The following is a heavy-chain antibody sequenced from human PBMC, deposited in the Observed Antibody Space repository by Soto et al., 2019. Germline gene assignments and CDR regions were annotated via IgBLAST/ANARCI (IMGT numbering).Heavy chain of an antibody. CDR1: GFTFSTVN. Sequence: GGSLRLSCAASGFTFSTVNMNWVRQAPGKGLEWVSYISSSGSTIYYADSVKGRFTISRDNAKNSLYLQMNSLRDEDTAVYYCARGRGAAADYFDFWGQGTLVTVSS. CDR2: ISSSGSTI. D-gene: IGHD6-13*01. V-gene: IGHV3-48*02. J-gene: IGHJ4*02. CDR3: ARGRGAAADYFDF.